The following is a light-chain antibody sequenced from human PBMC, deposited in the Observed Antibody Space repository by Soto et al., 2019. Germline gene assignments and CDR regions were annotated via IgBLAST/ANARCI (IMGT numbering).Light chain of an antibody. Sequence: EIVLTQSPATLSLSPGERATLSCRASQSVSSSLAWYQQRPGQAPRLLIYDASTRATGIPPRFSGGGSGTEFTVTISSLQSEDFAIYYCQQYDIWPPYTLGQGTKVDIK. CDR1: QSVSSS. V-gene: IGKV3-15*01. CDR3: QQYDIWPPYT. CDR2: DAS. J-gene: IGKJ2*01.